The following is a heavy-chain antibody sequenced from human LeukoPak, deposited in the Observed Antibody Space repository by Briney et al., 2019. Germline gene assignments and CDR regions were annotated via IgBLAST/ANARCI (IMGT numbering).Heavy chain of an antibody. CDR3: ARATPGGLHGYSFDY. J-gene: IGHJ4*02. Sequence: ASVKVSCKASGYTFKNYDINWVRQATGQGLEWMGWMNPNSGKTGFAQKFQDRVSMTTDTSINTAHMELTSLRSGDTAVYYCARATPGGLHGYSFDYWGQGTVVTV. CDR2: MNPNSGKT. D-gene: IGHD5-24*01. V-gene: IGHV1-8*02. CDR1: GYTFKNYD.